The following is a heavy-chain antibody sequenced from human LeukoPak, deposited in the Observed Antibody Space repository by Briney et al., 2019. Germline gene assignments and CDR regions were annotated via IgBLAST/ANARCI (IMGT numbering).Heavy chain of an antibody. Sequence: SETLSLTCNVSGGSISSSSSYWGWIRQPPGKGLEWIATIYYSGSTYYSPSLKSRLTISVDTSKNQFSLRLSSVTAADTAVYYSATFDFHYFDFWGQGTLVAVSS. V-gene: IGHV4-39*07. J-gene: IGHJ4*02. CDR2: IYYSGST. CDR1: GGSISSSSSY. CDR3: ATFDFHYFDF. D-gene: IGHD3-9*01.